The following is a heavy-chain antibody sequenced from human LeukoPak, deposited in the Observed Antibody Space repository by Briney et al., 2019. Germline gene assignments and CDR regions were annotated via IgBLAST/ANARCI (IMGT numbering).Heavy chain of an antibody. CDR1: RFTFSDYY. CDR2: IAGSGETI. J-gene: IGHJ4*02. Sequence: GGSLRLSCAASRFTFSDYYMSWVRQAPGKGLEWISNIAGSGETIYYADSVKGRFTISRDNANNLLFLQMNSLRAEDTAVYYCASRWRGYSYRYFDYWGQGTLVTVSS. D-gene: IGHD5-18*01. CDR3: ASRWRGYSYRYFDY. V-gene: IGHV3-11*04.